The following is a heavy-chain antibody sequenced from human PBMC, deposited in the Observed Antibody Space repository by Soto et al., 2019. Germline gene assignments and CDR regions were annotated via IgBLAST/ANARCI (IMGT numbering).Heavy chain of an antibody. CDR3: SHRRPGYFAL. V-gene: IGHV2-5*02. CDR2: IYWADDK. J-gene: IGHJ2*01. Sequence: QITLKESGPTLVKPTQTLTLTCTFSGFSLSTSGVGVGWIRQPPGKALEWLALIYWADDKHYSPSLTSRLTITKDTSKPQVVLTLTIMDPVDTATYYCSHRRPGYFALCGRGTLVTVSS. CDR1: GFSLSTSGVG.